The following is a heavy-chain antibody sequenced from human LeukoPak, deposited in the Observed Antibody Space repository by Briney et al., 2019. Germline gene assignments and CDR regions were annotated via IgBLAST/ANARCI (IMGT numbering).Heavy chain of an antibody. CDR3: ARKYGDYRNWFDP. J-gene: IGHJ5*02. CDR1: GGSISSGGYY. D-gene: IGHD4-17*01. CDR2: IYYSGST. Sequence: PSETLSLTCTVSGGSISSGGYYWSWIRQHPGKGLECIGYIYYSGSTYYNPSLKSRITISVDTSKNQFSLKLSSVTAADTAVYYCARKYGDYRNWFDPWGQGTLVTVSS. V-gene: IGHV4-31*03.